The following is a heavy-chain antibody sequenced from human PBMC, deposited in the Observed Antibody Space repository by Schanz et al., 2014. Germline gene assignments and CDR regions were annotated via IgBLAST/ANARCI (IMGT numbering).Heavy chain of an antibody. J-gene: IGHJ5*02. CDR3: ARDLEGYGGGDGGFDP. D-gene: IGHD2-21*01. CDR2: ISYDGHNK. V-gene: IGHV3-30-3*01. Sequence: QVQLVESGGGVVQPGRSLRLSCAASGFTFSSYAMHWVPQAPGKGLEWVAVISYDGHNKYYADSVKGRFTSSRDNSKNTLYLQMNSLRAEDTAVYSCARDLEGYGGGDGGFDPWGQGTLXTVSS. CDR1: GFTFSSYA.